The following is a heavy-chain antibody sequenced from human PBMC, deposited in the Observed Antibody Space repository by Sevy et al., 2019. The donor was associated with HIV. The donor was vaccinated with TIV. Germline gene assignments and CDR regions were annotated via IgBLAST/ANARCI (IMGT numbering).Heavy chain of an antibody. CDR1: GFTFSDYY. V-gene: IGHV3-11*01. CDR3: ARDSRDKAMVPYFDY. CDR2: ISSSGSTI. D-gene: IGHD5-18*01. Sequence: GGSLRLSCAASGFTFSDYYMSWIRQAPGKGLEWVSYISSSGSTIYYADSVKGRFSSSSDNAKNSLYMQMNRLRAEETAVYYCARDSRDKAMVPYFDYWGQGTLVTVSS. J-gene: IGHJ4*02.